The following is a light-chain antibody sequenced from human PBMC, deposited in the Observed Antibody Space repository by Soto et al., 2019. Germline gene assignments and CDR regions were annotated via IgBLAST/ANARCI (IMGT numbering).Light chain of an antibody. CDR3: CSYAGSSPVV. CDR2: EVS. J-gene: IGLJ2*01. Sequence: QSVLTQPASVSGSPGQSITISCTGTSSDVGSYNLVSWYQQHPGKAPKLMIYEVSKRPSGVSNRFSGSKSGNTASLTISGLQAEDEADYYCCSYAGSSPVVFGGGTKLT. CDR1: SSDVGSYNL. V-gene: IGLV2-23*02.